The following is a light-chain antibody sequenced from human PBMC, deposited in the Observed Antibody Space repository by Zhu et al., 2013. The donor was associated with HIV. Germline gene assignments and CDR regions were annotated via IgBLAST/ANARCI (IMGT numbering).Light chain of an antibody. V-gene: IGKV3-20*01. CDR2: GAS. J-gene: IGKJ2*01. CDR1: QSVSSY. Sequence: EIVLTQSPATLSLSPGERATLSCRASQSVSSYLAWYQQKPGQAPRLLIYGASSRATGIPDRFSGSGSGTDFTLTISRLEPEDSAVYYCHQYSSSPNTFGQGAKLEIK. CDR3: HQYSSSPNT.